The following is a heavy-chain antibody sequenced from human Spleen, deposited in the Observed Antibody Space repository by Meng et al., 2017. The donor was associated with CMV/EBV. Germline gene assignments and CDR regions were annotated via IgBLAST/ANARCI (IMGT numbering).Heavy chain of an antibody. V-gene: IGHV3-21*01. D-gene: IGHD2-2*01. CDR1: GFTFSSYS. Sequence: GGSLRLSCAASGFTFSSYSMNWVRQAPGKGLEWVSSISSSSSYIYYADSVKGRFTISRDNAKNSLYLQMNSLRAEDTAVYYCARDLGDCSSTSYYYYYGMDVWGQGTTVTVSS. J-gene: IGHJ6*02. CDR3: ARDLGDCSSTSYYYYYGMDV. CDR2: ISSSSSYI.